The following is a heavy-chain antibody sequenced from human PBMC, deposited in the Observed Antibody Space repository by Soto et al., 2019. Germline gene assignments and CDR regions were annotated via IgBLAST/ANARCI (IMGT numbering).Heavy chain of an antibody. V-gene: IGHV1-18*04. Sequence: ASVKVSCKASGYTFTSYGISWVRQAPGQGLEWMGWISAYNGNTNYAQKLQGGVTMTTDTSTSTAYMELRSLRSDDTAVYYCARSEVHSGQLWPNLFDYWGQGTLVTVSS. J-gene: IGHJ4*02. CDR2: ISAYNGNT. CDR1: GYTFTSYG. CDR3: ARSEVHSGQLWPNLFDY. D-gene: IGHD5-18*01.